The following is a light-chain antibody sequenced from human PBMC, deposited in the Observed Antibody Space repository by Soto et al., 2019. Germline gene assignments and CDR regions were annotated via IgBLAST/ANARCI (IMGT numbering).Light chain of an antibody. CDR3: YSAADDTGF. J-gene: IGLJ2*01. CDR1: VRARKN. V-gene: IGLV3-27*01. CDR2: RNT. Sequence: SYELTQPSSVSVYPGQTARITCSGDVRARKNARWFQHKPGQAPLLVIYRNTERPSGIPERFSASTSGTTATLTISGAHVEEEADYYGYSAADDTGFFGGGTKVTVL.